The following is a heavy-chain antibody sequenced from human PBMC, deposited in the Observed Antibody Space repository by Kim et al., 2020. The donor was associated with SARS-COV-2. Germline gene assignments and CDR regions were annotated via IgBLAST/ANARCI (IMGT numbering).Heavy chain of an antibody. CDR1: GFSLSAYA. CDR3: AKDYIAWDV. D-gene: IGHD3-10*01. Sequence: GGSLRLSCAASGFSLSAYAMTWVRQAPGKGLEWVSGISGSGGSTYYADSVKGRFTISRDNSKNTLSLQMNILRLEDTAVYYCAKDYIAWDVWGQGTTVIV. CDR2: ISGSGGST. J-gene: IGHJ6*02. V-gene: IGHV3-23*01.